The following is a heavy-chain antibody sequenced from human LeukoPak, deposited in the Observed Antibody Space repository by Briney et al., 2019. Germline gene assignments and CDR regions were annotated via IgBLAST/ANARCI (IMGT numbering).Heavy chain of an antibody. CDR2: IIPIFGTA. J-gene: IGHJ6*03. V-gene: IGHV1-69*05. D-gene: IGHD3-3*01. CDR1: GGTFSSYA. Sequence: SVKVSCKASGGTFSSYAISWVRQAPGQGLEWMGGIIPIFGTANYAQKFQGRVTITTDESTSTAYMELSSLRSEDTAVYYCARGMHYITIFGVVIDYYYMDVWGKGTTITVSS. CDR3: ARGMHYITIFGVVIDYYYMDV.